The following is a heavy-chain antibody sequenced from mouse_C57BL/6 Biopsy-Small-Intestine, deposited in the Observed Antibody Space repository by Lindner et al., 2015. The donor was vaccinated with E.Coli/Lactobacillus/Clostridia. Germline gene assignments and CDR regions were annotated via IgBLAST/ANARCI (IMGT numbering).Heavy chain of an antibody. CDR1: GYTFTSYG. V-gene: IGHV1-81*01. D-gene: IGHD2-2*01. CDR3: AREGVTTGFAY. J-gene: IGHJ3*01. CDR2: IYPRSGNT. Sequence: VQLQESGAELARPGASVKLSCKASGYTFTSYGISWVKQRTGQGLEWIGEIYPRSGNTYYNEKFKGKATLTADKSSSTTYMELRSLTSEDTAVYYCAREGVTTGFAYWGQGTLVTVSA.